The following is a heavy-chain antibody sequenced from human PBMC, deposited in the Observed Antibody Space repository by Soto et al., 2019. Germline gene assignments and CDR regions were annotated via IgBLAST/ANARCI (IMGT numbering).Heavy chain of an antibody. J-gene: IGHJ4*02. Sequence: EVQLVESGGGLVQPGGSLRLSCAALGLPFSIYERNWVGQAPGKGLEWVSYISSSGSTIYYADSVKGRFTISRDNAKNSLYLQMNSLRAEDTAVYYCARGDSSGWSMIDYWGQGTLVTVSS. D-gene: IGHD6-19*01. CDR1: GLPFSIYE. V-gene: IGHV3-48*03. CDR2: ISSSGSTI. CDR3: ARGDSSGWSMIDY.